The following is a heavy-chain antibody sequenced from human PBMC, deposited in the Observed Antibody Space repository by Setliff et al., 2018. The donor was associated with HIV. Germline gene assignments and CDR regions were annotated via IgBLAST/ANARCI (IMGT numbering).Heavy chain of an antibody. CDR1: GYTFTGYY. D-gene: IGHD6-19*01. V-gene: IGHV1-18*04. CDR3: ARVPFRSAWFSGGHDAFDI. CDR2: ISGYNGNT. J-gene: IGHJ3*02. Sequence: ASVKVSCKASGYTFTGYYVHWVRQAPGQGLEWMGWISGYNGNTKYAQSFQGRVAMTTETSTSTAYMEMRSLRSDDTAVYYCARVPFRSAWFSGGHDAFDIWGQGTMVTVSS.